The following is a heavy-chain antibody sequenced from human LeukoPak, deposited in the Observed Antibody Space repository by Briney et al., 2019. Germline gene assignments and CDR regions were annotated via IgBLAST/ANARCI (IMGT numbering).Heavy chain of an antibody. CDR3: ASRATLGYCSSTSCYAGVGWFDP. V-gene: IGHV4-34*01. CDR2: INHSGST. Sequence: SETLSLTCDVYGGSFSGYYWSWIRQPPGKGLEWIGEINHSGSTNYNPSLKSRVTISVDTSKNQFSLKLSSVTAADTAVYYCASRATLGYCSSTSCYAGVGWFDPWGQGTLVTVSS. D-gene: IGHD2-2*01. J-gene: IGHJ5*02. CDR1: GGSFSGYY.